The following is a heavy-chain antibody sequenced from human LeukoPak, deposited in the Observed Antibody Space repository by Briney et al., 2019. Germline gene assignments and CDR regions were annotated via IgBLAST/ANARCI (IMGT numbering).Heavy chain of an antibody. CDR1: GGSISSYY. J-gene: IGHJ4*02. Sequence: SETLSLTCTVSGGSISSYYWSWIRQPPGKGLEWIGYIYYSGSTNYNPSLKSRVTISVDTSKNQFSLKLSSVTAADTAVYYCARDRCGSCLVSTGSFDYWGQGTLVTVSS. V-gene: IGHV4-59*12. CDR3: ARDRCGSCLVSTGSFDY. D-gene: IGHD1-26*01. CDR2: IYYSGST.